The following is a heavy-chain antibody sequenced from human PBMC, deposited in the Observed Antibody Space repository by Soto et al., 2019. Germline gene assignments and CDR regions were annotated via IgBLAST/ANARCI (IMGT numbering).Heavy chain of an antibody. J-gene: IGHJ6*03. CDR1: GITFNNYA. V-gene: IGHV3-23*01. D-gene: IGHD1-26*01. CDR2: INGGGSAT. Sequence: EIQLLASGGDLVQPGGSLRLSCAASGITFNNYAMTWVRQAVGERLEWVSTINGGGSATYYADSVKGRFTISRDNSNTALYLQINSLRADDTAVYYCAKELPSTKLPYSMDVWAKGTTVTVSS. CDR3: AKELPSTKLPYSMDV.